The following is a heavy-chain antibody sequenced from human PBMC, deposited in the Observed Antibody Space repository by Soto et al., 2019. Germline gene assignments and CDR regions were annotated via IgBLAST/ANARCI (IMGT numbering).Heavy chain of an antibody. V-gene: IGHV6-1*01. Sequence: QVHLQQSGPGLVKPSQTLSLTCAISGDSVSSNTAAWNWIRSSPSRGLEWLGRTYYRSNWRHDYAVSVKSRITVNPYTSKNRFSLQLNSVTPDDTAVYYCARGVAGSGFDLWGQGTLVTVSS. CDR3: ARGVAGSGFDL. CDR2: TYYRSNWRH. J-gene: IGHJ4*02. D-gene: IGHD6-19*01. CDR1: GDSVSSNTAA.